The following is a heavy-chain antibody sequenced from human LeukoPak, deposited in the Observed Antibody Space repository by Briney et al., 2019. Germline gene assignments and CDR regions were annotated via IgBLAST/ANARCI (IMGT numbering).Heavy chain of an antibody. D-gene: IGHD3-3*01. CDR2: INHRGST. V-gene: IGHV4-34*01. CDR3: ARHPDTIFGVVHFDY. J-gene: IGHJ4*02. Sequence: PSETLSLTCAVYGGSFSGYYWSWIRQPPGKGLEWIGEINHRGSTNYNPSLKSRVTISVDTSKNQFSLKLSSVTAADTAVYYCARHPDTIFGVVHFDYWGQGTLVTVSS. CDR1: GGSFSGYY.